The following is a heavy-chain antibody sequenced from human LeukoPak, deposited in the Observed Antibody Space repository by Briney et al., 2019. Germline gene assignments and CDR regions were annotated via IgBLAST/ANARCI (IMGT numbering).Heavy chain of an antibody. J-gene: IGHJ4*02. V-gene: IGHV3-30*02. CDR3: AKGEYYYGSGSYYY. CDR1: GFTFNSYG. D-gene: IGHD3-10*01. Sequence: GGSLRLSCAASGFTFNSYGMFWVRQAPGKGLEWVAFIWPDGSNKLYGDSVKGRFTISRDNSKNTLYLQMNSLRAEDTAVYYCAKGEYYYGSGSYYYWGQGTLVTVSS. CDR2: IWPDGSNK.